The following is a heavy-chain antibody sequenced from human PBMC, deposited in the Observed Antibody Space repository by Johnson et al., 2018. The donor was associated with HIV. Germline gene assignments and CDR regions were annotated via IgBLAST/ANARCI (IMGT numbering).Heavy chain of an antibody. Sequence: VQLVESGGGVVQPGRSLRLSCAASGFTFSSYAMHWVRQLPGTGLEWVSGINWNGGSTSYTDSVQGRFTISRDNAKKSLYLQMNSLRAEDTALYYCARDPRYCTDGICYMGSFDIWGQGTMVTVSS. J-gene: IGHJ3*02. CDR3: ARDPRYCTDGICYMGSFDI. V-gene: IGHV3-20*04. CDR1: GFTFSSYA. CDR2: INWNGGST. D-gene: IGHD2-8*01.